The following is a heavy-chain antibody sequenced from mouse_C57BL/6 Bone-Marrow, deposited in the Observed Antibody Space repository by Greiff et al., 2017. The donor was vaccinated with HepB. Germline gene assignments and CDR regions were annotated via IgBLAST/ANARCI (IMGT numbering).Heavy chain of an antibody. V-gene: IGHV1-26*01. J-gene: IGHJ1*03. CDR1: GYTFTDYY. CDR2: INPNNGGT. CDR3: ARMAGDGYYVYWYIDV. Sequence: VQLQQSGPELVKPGASVKISCKASGYTFTDYYMNWVKQSHGKSLEWIGDINPNNGGTSYNQKFKGKATLTVDKSSSTAYMELRSLTSEDSAVYYCARMAGDGYYVYWYIDVWGTGTTVTVSS. D-gene: IGHD2-3*01.